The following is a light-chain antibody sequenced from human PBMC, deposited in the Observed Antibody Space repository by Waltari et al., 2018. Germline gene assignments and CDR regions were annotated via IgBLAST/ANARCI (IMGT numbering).Light chain of an antibody. J-gene: IGKJ4*01. V-gene: IGKV3-20*01. CDR1: SAVSTTY. CDR2: GAS. CDR3: QQYNISPLT. Sequence: SSRTSSAVSTTYLAWYQHKPGQAPTLLIYGASRIATGIPDRFSGSGYGTDFSLTISSLEPDDFAVYYCQQYNISPLTFGGGTKVEIK.